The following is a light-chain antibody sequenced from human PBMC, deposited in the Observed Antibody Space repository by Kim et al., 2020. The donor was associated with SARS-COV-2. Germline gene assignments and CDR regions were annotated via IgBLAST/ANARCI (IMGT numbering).Light chain of an antibody. Sequence: PGERATLSCRASRSVSSSYLAWYHQKPGQAPRLLIYGASSRATGIPDRFSGSGSGTDFTLTISRLEPEDFAVYYWQQYGSSPPLTFGGGTKVDIK. J-gene: IGKJ4*01. V-gene: IGKV3-20*01. CDR2: GAS. CDR1: RSVSSSY. CDR3: QQYGSSPPLT.